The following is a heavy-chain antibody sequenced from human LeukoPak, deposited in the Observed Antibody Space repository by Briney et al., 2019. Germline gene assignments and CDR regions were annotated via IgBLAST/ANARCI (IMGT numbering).Heavy chain of an antibody. CDR1: GFSFSSYG. CDR3: AREDTVPGFDY. CDR2: IQYDGSNK. J-gene: IGHJ4*02. Sequence: GGSLRLSCAASGFSFSSYGMQWVRQAPGKGLERVAFIQYDGSNKYYAESVKGRFTISRDNSKNTLYLQMNSLRAEDTAVYYCAREDTVPGFDYWGQGTLVTVSS. V-gene: IGHV3-30*02. D-gene: IGHD4-17*01.